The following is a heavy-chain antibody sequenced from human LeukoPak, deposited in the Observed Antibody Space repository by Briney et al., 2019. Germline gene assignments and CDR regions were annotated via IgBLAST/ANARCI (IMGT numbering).Heavy chain of an antibody. CDR3: ASSRDCSGGSCPFDY. V-gene: IGHV4-34*01. D-gene: IGHD2-15*01. Sequence: SETLSLTCAVYGGSFSGYYWSWIRQPPGKGLEWIGEINHSGSTNYNPSLKSRVTISVDTSKNQFSLKLSSVTAADTAVYYCASSRDCSGGSCPFDYWGQGTLVTVSS. J-gene: IGHJ4*02. CDR1: GGSFSGYY. CDR2: INHSGST.